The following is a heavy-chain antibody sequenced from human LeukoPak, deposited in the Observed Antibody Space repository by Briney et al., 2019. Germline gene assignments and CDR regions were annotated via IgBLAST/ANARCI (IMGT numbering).Heavy chain of an antibody. CDR2: IFYIGST. J-gene: IGHJ3*02. CDR1: GDSISNNH. CDR3: ARSPSLVAFDI. V-gene: IGHV4-59*01. Sequence: SETLSLTCTVSGDSISNNHWSWIRQPPGKGLEWIGYIFYIGSTNYNPSLKSRVTISVDTSKNQFSLKVSSVTAADTAVYYCARSPSLVAFDIWGQGTMVTVSS.